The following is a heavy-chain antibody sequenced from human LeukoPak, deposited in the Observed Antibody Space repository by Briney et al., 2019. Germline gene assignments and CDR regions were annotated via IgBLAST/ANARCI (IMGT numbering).Heavy chain of an antibody. J-gene: IGHJ6*03. CDR1: VYTFTISA. V-gene: IGHV1-58*01. D-gene: IGHD2-2*01. CDR2: IVVGSGNK. CDR3: TAGYLPAANYYYYYYMDV. Sequence: SVTLSLTSSVYTFTISAVQWVRHARGQRLEWKGWIVVGSGNKNYEQKFQERVTITRDMSTSTAYMELSSLRSEDTAVYYCTAGYLPAANYYYYYYMDVWGKGTTVTVSS.